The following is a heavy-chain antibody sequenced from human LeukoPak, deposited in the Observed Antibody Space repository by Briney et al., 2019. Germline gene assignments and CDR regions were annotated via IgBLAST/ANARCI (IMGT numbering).Heavy chain of an antibody. Sequence: SVKVSCKAFGGSFSSEAISWVRQAPGQGLEWMGGITPIFGTANYAQKFQGRVTITTDESRTTAYMEVSSLRSEDTAVYYCGRKAGDCGGGSCYSIDYWGQGTLVTVSS. J-gene: IGHJ4*02. D-gene: IGHD2-15*01. CDR2: ITPIFGTA. CDR3: GRKAGDCGGGSCYSIDY. V-gene: IGHV1-69*05. CDR1: GGSFSSEA.